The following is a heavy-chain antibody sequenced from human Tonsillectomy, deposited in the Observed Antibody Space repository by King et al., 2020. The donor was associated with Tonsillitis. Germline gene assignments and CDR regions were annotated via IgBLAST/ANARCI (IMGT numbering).Heavy chain of an antibody. V-gene: IGHV3-23*04. CDR2: ISDSGGST. Sequence: VQLVESGGGLVQPGGSLRLSCAASGFTFSNYAMSWVRQAPGKGLEWVSTISDSGGSTYYPDSVKGRFTSSRDNSRNTLFLQMSSLRADDTARYYCAKGPFLSYFGESDAKLDFWGQGTLVTVSS. D-gene: IGHD3-10*01. CDR1: GFTFSNYA. CDR3: AKGPFLSYFGESDAKLDF. J-gene: IGHJ4*02.